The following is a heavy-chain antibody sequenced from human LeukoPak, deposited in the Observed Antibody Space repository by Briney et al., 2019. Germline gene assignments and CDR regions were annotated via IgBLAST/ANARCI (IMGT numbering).Heavy chain of an antibody. Sequence: SETLSLTCTVSGGSISSYYWSWIRQPPGKGLEWIGYIYYSGSTNYNPSLKSRVTISVDTSKNQFSLKLSSVTAADTAVYYCARDFRDGYNSGDAFDIWGQGTMVTVSS. D-gene: IGHD5-24*01. CDR2: IYYSGST. CDR1: GGSISSYY. J-gene: IGHJ3*02. V-gene: IGHV4-59*01. CDR3: ARDFRDGYNSGDAFDI.